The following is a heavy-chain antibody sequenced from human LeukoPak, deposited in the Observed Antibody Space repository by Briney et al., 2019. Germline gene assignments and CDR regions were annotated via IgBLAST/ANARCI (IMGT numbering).Heavy chain of an antibody. V-gene: IGHV4-34*01. CDR2: INHSGST. CDR1: GGSFSGYY. Sequence: SETLSLTCAVYGGSFSGYYWSWIRQPPGKGLEWIGEINHSGSTNYNPSLKSRVTISVDTSKNQFSLKLSSVTAADTAVYYCAREHGSGSYVLRDRNWFDPWGQGTLVTVSS. CDR3: AREHGSGSYVLRDRNWFDP. D-gene: IGHD3-10*01. J-gene: IGHJ5*02.